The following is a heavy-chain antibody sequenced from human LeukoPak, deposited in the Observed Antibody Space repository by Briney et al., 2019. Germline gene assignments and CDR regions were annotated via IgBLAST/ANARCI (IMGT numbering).Heavy chain of an antibody. Sequence: SETLSLTCAVYGGSFSGYYWSWIRQPPGKGLEWIGELNHSGSTNYNPSLKSRVAISVDTSKNQFSLKLSSVTAADTAVYYCARVRVVVAATLNYYYYYGMDVWGQGTTVTVSS. CDR2: LNHSGST. CDR1: GGSFSGYY. CDR3: ARVRVVVAATLNYYYYYGMDV. V-gene: IGHV4-34*01. J-gene: IGHJ6*02. D-gene: IGHD2-15*01.